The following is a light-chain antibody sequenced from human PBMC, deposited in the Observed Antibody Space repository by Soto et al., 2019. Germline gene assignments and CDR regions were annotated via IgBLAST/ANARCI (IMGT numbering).Light chain of an antibody. CDR1: QSVSSSY. Sequence: EIVLTQSPGTLSLSPGERATVSCRASQSVSSSYLAWYQQKPGHAPRLLIYGASSRATGIPDRFSGSGSGTDFTLTISRLEPEDFAVYYCQQYGSSVGTFGQGTKVEIK. V-gene: IGKV3-20*01. CDR2: GAS. J-gene: IGKJ1*01. CDR3: QQYGSSVGT.